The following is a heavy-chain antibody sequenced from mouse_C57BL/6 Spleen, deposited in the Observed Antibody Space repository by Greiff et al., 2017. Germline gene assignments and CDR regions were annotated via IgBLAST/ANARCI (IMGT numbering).Heavy chain of an antibody. D-gene: IGHD1-1*01. J-gene: IGHJ2*01. CDR3: ARESITAVVSLDY. V-gene: IGHV1-81*01. CDR1: GYTFTSYG. Sequence: VQLQQSGAELARPGASVTLSCKASGYTFTSYGISWVKQTTGQGLEWIGELYPRSGNTYYNEKFTGQATLTADKSSSTADMELLSLTSADAAVYFCARESITAVVSLDYWGQGTTLTVSS. CDR2: LYPRSGNT.